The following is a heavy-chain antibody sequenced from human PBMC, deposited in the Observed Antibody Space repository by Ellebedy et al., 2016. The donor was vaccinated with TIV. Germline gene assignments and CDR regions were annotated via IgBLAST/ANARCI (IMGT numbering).Heavy chain of an antibody. J-gene: IGHJ4*02. CDR1: GGSFSGNY. Sequence: MPSETLSLTCAVYGGSFSGNYWSWIRQPTGKGLEWIGEINRRGSTNYNLSLKTRVTISVDTSKNQFSLKLRSATAADTAVYYCARHRGTGDPFGFDFWGQGILVTVSS. V-gene: IGHV4-34*01. CDR3: ARHRGTGDPFGFDF. CDR2: INRRGST. D-gene: IGHD3-16*01.